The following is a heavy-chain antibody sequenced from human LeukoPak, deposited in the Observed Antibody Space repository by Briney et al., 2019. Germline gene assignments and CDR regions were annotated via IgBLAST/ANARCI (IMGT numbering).Heavy chain of an antibody. V-gene: IGHV3-7*01. CDR3: ARAPTVVRRPRKDPESYYFDY. J-gene: IGHJ4*02. Sequence: GGSLRLSCAASGFTFSSYWMSWVRQAPGKGLEWVANIKQDGSEKYYVDSVKGRFTISRDNAKNSLYLQMNSLRAEDTAAYYCARAPTVVRRPRKDPESYYFDYWGQGTLVAVSS. CDR1: GFTFSSYW. D-gene: IGHD1-14*01. CDR2: IKQDGSEK.